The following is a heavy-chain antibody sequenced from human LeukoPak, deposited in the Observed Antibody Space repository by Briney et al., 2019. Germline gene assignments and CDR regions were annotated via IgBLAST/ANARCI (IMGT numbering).Heavy chain of an antibody. D-gene: IGHD1-1*01. CDR2: INAYNGNT. CDR3: ARRQGTTLNFDY. J-gene: IGHJ4*02. Sequence: ASVKVSCKASGYTFSSYGFSWVRQAPGQGLEWMGWINAYNGNTNYAQNLRGRVTMTTDTSTGTAYMELRSLRSDDTAVYYCARRQGTTLNFDYWGQGTLVTVSS. V-gene: IGHV1-18*01. CDR1: GYTFSSYG.